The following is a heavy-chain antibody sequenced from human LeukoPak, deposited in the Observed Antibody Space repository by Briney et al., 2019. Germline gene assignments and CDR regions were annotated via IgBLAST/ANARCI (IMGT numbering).Heavy chain of an antibody. J-gene: IGHJ6*02. CDR2: ISAYNGNT. CDR3: ARDLIVVVAANSHYYYGMDV. D-gene: IGHD2-15*01. CDR1: GYTFTSYG. V-gene: IGHV1-18*01. Sequence: ASVKVSCKVSGYTFTSYGISWVRQAPGQGLEWMGWISAYNGNTNYAQKLQGRVTMTTDTSTSTAYMELRSLRSDDTAVYYCARDLIVVVAANSHYYYGMDVWGQGTTVTVSS.